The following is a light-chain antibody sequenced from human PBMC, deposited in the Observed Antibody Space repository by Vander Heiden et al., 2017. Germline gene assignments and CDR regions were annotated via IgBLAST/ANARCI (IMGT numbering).Light chain of an antibody. CDR2: AAS. CDR1: QSISSY. J-gene: IGKJ1*01. Sequence: IQMTQSPSSLSASVGDRVTITCRASQSISSYLNWYQQKPGKAPKLLMYAASSLQSGIRSRFTCSGSWTAFTLTISRMKREDFATSYGQQSDSTPRAFGQGTKVEIK. V-gene: IGKV1-39*01. CDR3: QQSDSTPRA.